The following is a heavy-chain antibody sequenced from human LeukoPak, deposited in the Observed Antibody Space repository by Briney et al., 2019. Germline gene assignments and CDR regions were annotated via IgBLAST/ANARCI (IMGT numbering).Heavy chain of an antibody. D-gene: IGHD3-9*01. J-gene: IGHJ4*02. V-gene: IGHV4-59*01. CDR3: ARVALYYDILTGYHTLLYFDY. CDR2: IYYTGRT. Sequence: PSETLYLTCTVSGGSISSYYWSWIRQPPGKGLEWIGYIYYTGRTNYNPSLKSRVTISVDTSKNQFSLKLSSVTAADTAVYYCARVALYYDILTGYHTLLYFDYWGQGTLVIVSA. CDR1: GGSISSYY.